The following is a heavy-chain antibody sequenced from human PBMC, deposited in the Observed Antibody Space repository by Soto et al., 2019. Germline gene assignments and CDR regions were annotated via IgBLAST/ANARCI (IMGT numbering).Heavy chain of an antibody. J-gene: IGHJ4*02. CDR3: ARQIGVEGYYDSSGYPALDY. CDR1: GGSISSYY. Sequence: SETLSLTCTVSGGSISSYYWSWIRQPPGKGLEWIGYIYYSGSTNYNPSLKSRVTISVDTSKNQFSLKLRSVTAADTAVYYCARQIGVEGYYDSSGYPALDYWGQRTLVTVSS. V-gene: IGHV4-59*08. D-gene: IGHD3-22*01. CDR2: IYYSGST.